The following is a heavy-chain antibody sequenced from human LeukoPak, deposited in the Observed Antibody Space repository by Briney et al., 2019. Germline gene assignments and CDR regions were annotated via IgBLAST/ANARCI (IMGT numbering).Heavy chain of an antibody. CDR2: ISGSGGST. D-gene: IGHD2-8*01. CDR1: GFTFNSYP. J-gene: IGHJ4*02. V-gene: IGHV3-23*01. Sequence: GGSLRLSCAASGFTFNSYPLHWVRQAPGKGLEWVSAISGSGGSTYYADSVKGRFTISRDNSKNTLYLQMNSLRAEDTAVYYCAKDPTTYYRWGQGTLVTVSS. CDR3: AKDPTTYYR.